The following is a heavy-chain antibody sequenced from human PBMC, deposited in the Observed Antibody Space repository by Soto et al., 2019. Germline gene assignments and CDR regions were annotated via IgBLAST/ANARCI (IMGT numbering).Heavy chain of an antibody. Sequence: EVQLLESGGGLVQPGGSLRLSCAASGITFSSYAMSWVRQAPGKGLEWVSSVSGSGSRADYADSVKGRFTISRDNSKNPLYLQMNSLRAEDTAVYFCARYCSGGSKCNFDYWGQGALVTVSS. J-gene: IGHJ4*02. D-gene: IGHD2-15*01. CDR2: VSGSGSRA. V-gene: IGHV3-23*01. CDR3: ARYCSGGSKCNFDY. CDR1: GITFSSYA.